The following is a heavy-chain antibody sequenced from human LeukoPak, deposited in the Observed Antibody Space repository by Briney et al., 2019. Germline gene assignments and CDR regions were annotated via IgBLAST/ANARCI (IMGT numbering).Heavy chain of an antibody. Sequence: GVSLRLSCAASGFTFSTYTMNWVRQAPGKGLEWVSTVSDSSDVHYSDSVKGRFTISRDNAKNTLYLQMNSLRAEDTAVYYCAREGVAVAGSTGDYWGQGTLVTVSS. CDR2: VSDSSDV. CDR1: GFTFSTYT. D-gene: IGHD6-19*01. J-gene: IGHJ4*02. V-gene: IGHV3-69-1*01. CDR3: AREGVAVAGSTGDY.